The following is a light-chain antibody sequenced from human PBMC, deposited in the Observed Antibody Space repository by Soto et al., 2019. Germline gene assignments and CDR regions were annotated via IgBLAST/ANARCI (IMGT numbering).Light chain of an antibody. Sequence: IVLPEYTGTLSLSPGERATLSFKASQSVTSYLAWYQQKPGQAPRLLIYDASNRATGIPARFSGSGSGTDFTLTISSLEPEDFAVYYCQQRSNWPPPTFGGGTKVDI. CDR2: DAS. J-gene: IGKJ4*01. CDR1: QSVTSY. CDR3: QQRSNWPPPT. V-gene: IGKV3-11*01.